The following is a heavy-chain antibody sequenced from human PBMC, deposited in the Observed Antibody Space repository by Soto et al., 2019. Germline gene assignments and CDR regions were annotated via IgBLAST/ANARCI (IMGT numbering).Heavy chain of an antibody. CDR2: ISSSSSYI. D-gene: IGHD6-13*01. Sequence: PGESLKISCAASGFTFSSYSMNWVRQAPGKGLEWVSSISSSSSYIYYADSVKGRFTISRDNAKNSLYLQMNSLRAEDTAVYYCARDQGIAAAGTGNDYWGQGTLVTVSS. CDR3: ARDQGIAAAGTGNDY. J-gene: IGHJ4*02. V-gene: IGHV3-21*01. CDR1: GFTFSSYS.